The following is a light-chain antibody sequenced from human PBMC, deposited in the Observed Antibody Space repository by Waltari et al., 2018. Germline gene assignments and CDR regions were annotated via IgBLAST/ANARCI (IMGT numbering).Light chain of an antibody. CDR2: AAS. CDR1: PGVSTY. V-gene: IGKV1-8*01. J-gene: IGKJ1*01. CDR3: QQYHDYPWT. Sequence: AIRMTQSPSSPSASIRDRVTISCRASPGVSTYLAWYQQKPGKAPSLLIHAASTLQSGVPSRFSGSGTGTDFTLTITCLQSEDFATYYCQQYHDYPWTFGQGTKVDI.